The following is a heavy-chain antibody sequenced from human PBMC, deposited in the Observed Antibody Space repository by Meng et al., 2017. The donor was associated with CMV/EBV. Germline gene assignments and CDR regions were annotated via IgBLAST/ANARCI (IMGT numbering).Heavy chain of an antibody. CDR2: IYYSGST. J-gene: IGHJ5*02. CDR1: GGSISSYY. D-gene: IGHD3-10*01. V-gene: IGHV4-59*01. Sequence: GSLRLSCTVSGGSISSYYWSWIRQPPGKGLEWIGYIYYSGSTNYNPSLKSRVTISVDTSKNQFPLKLSSVTAADTAVYYCARVSGSWFDPWGQGTLVTVSS. CDR3: ARVSGSWFDP.